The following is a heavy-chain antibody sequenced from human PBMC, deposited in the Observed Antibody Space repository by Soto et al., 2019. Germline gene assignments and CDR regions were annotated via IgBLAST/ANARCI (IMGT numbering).Heavy chain of an antibody. CDR3: ARDLPPYDPTDSGVVARFDE. Sequence: QVQLVQSGPEMKEPGASVKVSCKASNYDFRDYGFSWVRQAPGQGLAWMGWISPYKGDTNYAQKFQGRVTLTTDSSTNTAYMELRSLRSDDTAMYYCARDLPPYDPTDSGVVARFDEWGQGTLVTVSS. CDR2: ISPYKGDT. CDR1: NYDFRDYG. V-gene: IGHV1-18*01. D-gene: IGHD2-15*01. J-gene: IGHJ4*02.